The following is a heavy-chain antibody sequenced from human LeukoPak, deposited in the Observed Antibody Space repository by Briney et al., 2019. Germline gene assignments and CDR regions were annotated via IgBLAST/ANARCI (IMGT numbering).Heavy chain of an antibody. CDR3: ARTPESGLHRAGAFDI. D-gene: IGHD4-11*01. CDR1: GGSISSSGYY. V-gene: IGHV4-31*03. J-gene: IGHJ3*02. Sequence: SETLSLTCTVSGGSISSSGYYWSWIRQPPGKGLEWIGYIYYSGTTYYNPSLKSRLTISVDTSKNQFSLNLSSGTASDTAVYYCARTPESGLHRAGAFDIWDHGTMITVSS. CDR2: IYYSGTT.